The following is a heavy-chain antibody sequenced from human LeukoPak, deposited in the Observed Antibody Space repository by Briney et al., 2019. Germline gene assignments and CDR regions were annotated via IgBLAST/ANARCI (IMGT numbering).Heavy chain of an antibody. Sequence: ASVKVSCKASGYTFTSYGISWVRQAPGQGLEWMGWISAYNGNTNYAQKLQGRVTMTTDTSTSTAYMELRSLRSDDTAVYYCAREDSKRFRNYYYDSSGYPDYWGQGTLVTVSS. CDR3: AREDSKRFRNYYYDSSGYPDY. CDR2: ISAYNGNT. J-gene: IGHJ4*02. D-gene: IGHD3-22*01. V-gene: IGHV1-18*01. CDR1: GYTFTSYG.